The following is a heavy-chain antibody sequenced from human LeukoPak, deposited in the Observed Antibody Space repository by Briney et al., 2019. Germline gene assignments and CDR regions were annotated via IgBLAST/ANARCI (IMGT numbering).Heavy chain of an antibody. V-gene: IGHV4-4*07. Sequence: SETLSLTCTVSGGSISSYYWSWIRQPAGKGLEWIGRIYTSGSTNYNPSLKSRVTMSVDTSKNQFSLKLSSVTAADTAVYYCARDFSRSAPNWFDPWGQGTLVTVSS. CDR2: IYTSGST. J-gene: IGHJ5*02. CDR1: GGSISSYY. D-gene: IGHD6-6*01. CDR3: ARDFSRSAPNWFDP.